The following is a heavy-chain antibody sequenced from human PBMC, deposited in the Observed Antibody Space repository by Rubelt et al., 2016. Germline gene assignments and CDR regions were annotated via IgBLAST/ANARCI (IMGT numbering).Heavy chain of an antibody. J-gene: IGHJ4*02. D-gene: IGHD4-17*01. CDR3: ARGRTVTTLDY. V-gene: IGHV5-51*01. CDR2: IYPSDSDT. Sequence: EVQLVQSGAGVKKPGESLKISCKGSGYTFPTYWIGWVRQMPGKGLQWMAFIYPSDSDTRYSPSSQGQVSISADKSVSTAYLQWSSLKASDTAMYYCARGRTVTTLDYWGQGTLVTVSS. CDR1: GYTFPTYW.